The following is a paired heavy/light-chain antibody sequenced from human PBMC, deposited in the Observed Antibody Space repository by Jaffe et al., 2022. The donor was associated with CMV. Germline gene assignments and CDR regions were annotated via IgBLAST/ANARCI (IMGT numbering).Heavy chain of an antibody. CDR1: GGTFSSYA. J-gene: IGHJ3*02. Sequence: QVQLVQSGAEVKKPGSSVKVSCKASGGTFSSYAISWVRQAPGQGLEWMGGIIPIFGTANYAQKFQGRVTITADESTSTAYMELSSLRSEDTAVYYCARYLHPVHRNSSPPGTRGRWADAFDIWGQGTMVTVSS. V-gene: IGHV1-69*01. CDR2: IIPIFGTA. D-gene: IGHD3-22*01. CDR3: ARYLHPVHRNSSPPGTRGRWADAFDI.
Light chain of an antibody. CDR1: QSISSW. V-gene: IGKV1-5*03. CDR2: KAS. CDR3: QQYNSSPLT. J-gene: IGKJ4*01. Sequence: DIQMTQSPSTLSASVGDRVTITCRASQSISSWLAWYQQKPGKAPKLLIYKASSLESGVPSRFSGSGSGTEFTLTISSLQPDDFATYYCQQYNSSPLTFGGGTKVEIK.